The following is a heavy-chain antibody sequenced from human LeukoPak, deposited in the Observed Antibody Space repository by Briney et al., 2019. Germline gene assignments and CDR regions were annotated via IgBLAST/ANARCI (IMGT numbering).Heavy chain of an antibody. D-gene: IGHD5-18*01. V-gene: IGHV3-23*01. CDR1: GYSISSGYY. J-gene: IGHJ4*02. CDR2: ISGSGGST. CDR3: AKDWSFTAPYYFDY. Sequence: ETLSLTCTVSGYSISSGYYWGWIRQPPGKGLEWVSAISGSGGSTYYADSVKGRFIISRDNSKNTLYLQMNSLRAEDTAVYYCAKDWSFTAPYYFDYWGQGTLVTVSS.